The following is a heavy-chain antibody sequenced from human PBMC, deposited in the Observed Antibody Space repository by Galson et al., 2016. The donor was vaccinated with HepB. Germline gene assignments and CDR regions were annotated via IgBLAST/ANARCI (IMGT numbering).Heavy chain of an antibody. Sequence: TLSLTCYVSGVSISSGGYFWSWIRHHPGKGLEWIGYIYASGSTYYNPSLRSRVIISRDTSKNQFSLKLTSVTAADTAVYYCARDCGSGCYSGVAGFDYWGQGTLVTVSS. CDR2: IYASGST. CDR3: ARDCGSGCYSGVAGFDY. CDR1: GVSISSGGYF. J-gene: IGHJ4*02. D-gene: IGHD2-21*01. V-gene: IGHV4-31*03.